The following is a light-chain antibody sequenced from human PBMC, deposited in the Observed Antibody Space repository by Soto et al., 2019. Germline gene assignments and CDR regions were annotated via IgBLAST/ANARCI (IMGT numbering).Light chain of an antibody. CDR1: LSITSNF. J-gene: IGKJ1*01. V-gene: IGKV3-20*01. Sequence: EIVLTQSPGTLSLSPGERATLSCRASLSITSNFLAWYLQKPGQAPRLLLYDASNRATGIPDRFSGSGSGTDFSLTISRLEPEDFGVYYCQQYGSSVWTFGQGTRVEIK. CDR2: DAS. CDR3: QQYGSSVWT.